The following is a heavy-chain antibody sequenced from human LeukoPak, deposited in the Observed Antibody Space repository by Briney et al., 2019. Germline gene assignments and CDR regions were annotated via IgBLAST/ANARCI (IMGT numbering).Heavy chain of an antibody. Sequence: HPGGSLRLSCAASGFTFSVYAMSWVRQAPGKGLEWVSAISGNGAATFYADSVKGRFTISRDNSKNTLYLQMNSLRAEDTAVYYCARDSRSGSYYFDYWGQGTLVTVSS. V-gene: IGHV3-23*01. CDR1: GFTFSVYA. CDR3: ARDSRSGSYYFDY. J-gene: IGHJ4*02. CDR2: ISGNGAAT. D-gene: IGHD1-26*01.